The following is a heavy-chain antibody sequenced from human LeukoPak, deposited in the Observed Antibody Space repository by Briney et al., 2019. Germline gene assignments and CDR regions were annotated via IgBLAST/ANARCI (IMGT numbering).Heavy chain of an antibody. D-gene: IGHD2-2*01. Sequence: GASVKVSCKASGFTFTGYYMHWVRQAPGQGLEWMGWINPNSGGTNYAQKFQGRVTMTRDTSISTAYMELSRLRSDDTAVYYCARGRLEYQLLSGDYWGQGTLVTVSS. J-gene: IGHJ4*02. CDR3: ARGRLEYQLLSGDY. CDR2: INPNSGGT. V-gene: IGHV1-2*02. CDR1: GFTFTGYY.